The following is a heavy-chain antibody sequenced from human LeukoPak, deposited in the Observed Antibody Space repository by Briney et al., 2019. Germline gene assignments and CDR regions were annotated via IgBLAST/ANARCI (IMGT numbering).Heavy chain of an antibody. J-gene: IGHJ4*02. D-gene: IGHD5-12*01. CDR2: IIPVFNTA. Sequence: SVKVSCKASGGTFSSYAISWGRQAPGQGLEWMGGIIPVFNTADQAQKFQDRVTITADESTSTAYMELSSLRSEDTAVYYCARCPWQRDGQGAYYFDYWGQGTLVTVSS. CDR3: ARCPWQRDGQGAYYFDY. CDR1: GGTFSSYA. V-gene: IGHV1-69*19.